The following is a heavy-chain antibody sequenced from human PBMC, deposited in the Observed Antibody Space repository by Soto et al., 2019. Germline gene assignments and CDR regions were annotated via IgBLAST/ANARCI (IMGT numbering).Heavy chain of an antibody. Sequence: QVQLQESGPGLVKPSDTLSLTCTDSGGSISSDYWSWIRHPPGKGLEWIGYIYDSGSTNYNPSLKSRVTISVDTAKSRCALKLSSVTAAETAGDYCAGTGGGRYVYIWGSYRSWFDPWGQGTLVTVSS. D-gene: IGHD3-16*02. CDR2: IYDSGST. J-gene: IGHJ5*02. CDR3: AGTGGGRYVYIWGSYRSWFDP. CDR1: GGSISSDY. V-gene: IGHV4-59*07.